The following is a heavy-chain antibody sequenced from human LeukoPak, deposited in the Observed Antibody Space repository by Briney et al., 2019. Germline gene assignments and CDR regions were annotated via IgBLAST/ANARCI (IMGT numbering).Heavy chain of an antibody. J-gene: IGHJ5*02. D-gene: IGHD6-13*01. V-gene: IGHV1-24*01. CDR3: ATDLSIAAAGTRWFDP. CDR1: GYTLTELS. CDR2: FDPEDGET. Sequence: ASVKVSCKVSGYTLTELSMHWVRQAPGKGLEWMGGFDPEDGETIYAQKFQGRVTMTEDTSTDTAYMELSSLRPEDTAVYYCATDLSIAAAGTRWFDPWGQGTLVTVSS.